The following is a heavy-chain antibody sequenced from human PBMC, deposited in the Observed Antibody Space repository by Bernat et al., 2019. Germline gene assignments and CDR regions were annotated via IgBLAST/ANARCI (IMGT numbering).Heavy chain of an antibody. CDR3: ARLAGIGHRASDY. CDR1: GGSISSYY. J-gene: IGHJ4*02. V-gene: IGHV4-59*08. Sequence: QVQLQESGPGLVKPSETLSLTCTVSGGSISSYYWSWIRQPPGKGLGWIGYIYYSGSTNYNPSLKSRVTISVDTSKNQFSLKLSSVTAADTAVYYCARLAGIGHRASDYWGQGTLVTVSS. D-gene: IGHD6-13*01. CDR2: IYYSGST.